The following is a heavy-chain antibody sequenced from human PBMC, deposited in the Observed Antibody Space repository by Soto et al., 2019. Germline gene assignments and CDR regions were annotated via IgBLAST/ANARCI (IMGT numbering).Heavy chain of an antibody. CDR3: ARGKYSYDSSGYCLD. CDR2: IWYDGSNK. V-gene: IGHV3-33*01. D-gene: IGHD3-22*01. J-gene: IGHJ4*02. Sequence: QVQLVESGGGVVQPGRSLRLSCAASGFTFSSYGMHWVRQAPGKGLEWVAVIWYDGSNKYYADSVKGRFTISRDNSKNTLYLQMNSLRAEDTAVYYCARGKYSYDSSGYCLDWGQGTLVTVSS. CDR1: GFTFSSYG.